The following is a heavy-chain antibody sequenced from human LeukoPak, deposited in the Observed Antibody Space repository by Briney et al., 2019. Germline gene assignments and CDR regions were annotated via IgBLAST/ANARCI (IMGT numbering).Heavy chain of an antibody. CDR3: ARGGVEYTIGGAFDI. CDR2: IYYSGST. D-gene: IGHD3-16*01. J-gene: IGHJ3*02. Sequence: PSETLSLTCTVSGGSISSYYWSWIRQPPGKGLEWIGYIYYSGSTNYNPSLKSRVTISVDTSKNQFSLKLSSVTAADTAVYYCARGGVEYTIGGAFDIWGQGTMVTVSS. CDR1: GGSISSYY. V-gene: IGHV4-59*08.